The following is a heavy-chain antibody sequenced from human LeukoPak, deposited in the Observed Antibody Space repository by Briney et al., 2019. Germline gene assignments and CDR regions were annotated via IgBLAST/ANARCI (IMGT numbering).Heavy chain of an antibody. CDR2: ISGSGGST. Sequence: GGSLRLSCAASGFTFSSYAMSWVRQAPGKGLEWVSAISGSGGSTYYADSVKGRFTISRDNSKNTLYLQMNSLRAEDTAVYYCAKEGYCSGGSCYLPSFDYWGQGTLVTVSS. D-gene: IGHD2-15*01. V-gene: IGHV3-23*01. CDR1: GFTFSSYA. CDR3: AKEGYCSGGSCYLPSFDY. J-gene: IGHJ4*02.